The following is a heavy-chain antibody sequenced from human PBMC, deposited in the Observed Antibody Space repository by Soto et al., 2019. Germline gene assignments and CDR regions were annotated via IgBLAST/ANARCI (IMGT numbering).Heavy chain of an antibody. V-gene: IGHV1-69*08. CDR3: ARENNSGSYYLGFDY. J-gene: IGHJ4*02. CDR2: IIPILGIA. CDR1: GGTFSSYT. D-gene: IGHD1-26*01. Sequence: QVQLVQSGAEVKKPGSSVKVSCKASGGTFSSYTIRWVGQAPGQGLEWMGRIIPILGIANYAQKFQGRVTITADKSTSTAYMELSSLRSEDTAVYYCARENNSGSYYLGFDYWGQGTLVTVSS.